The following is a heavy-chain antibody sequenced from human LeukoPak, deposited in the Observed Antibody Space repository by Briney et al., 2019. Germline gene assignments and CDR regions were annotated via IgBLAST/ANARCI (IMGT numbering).Heavy chain of an antibody. CDR1: GGSISSYY. CDR2: IYYSGST. J-gene: IGHJ5*02. V-gene: IGHV4-59*08. D-gene: IGHD5-12*01. Sequence: SETLSLTCTVSGGSISSYYWSWIRQPPGKGLEWIGYIYYSGSTNHNPSLKSRVTISVDPSKNQSSLKLSSVTAADTAVYYCARSGYSGYGDFAPWGQGTLVTVSS. CDR3: ARSGYSGYGDFAP.